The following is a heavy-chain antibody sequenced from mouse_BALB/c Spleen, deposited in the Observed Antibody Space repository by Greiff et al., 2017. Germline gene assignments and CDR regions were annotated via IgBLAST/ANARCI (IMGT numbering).Heavy chain of an antibody. Sequence: QVQLQQSGPGLVAPSQCLSITCTVSGFSLTSYGVHWVRQPPGKGLEWLGVIWAGGSTNYYSALMSRLSISKDNSTSQVSLKMNSLQTDDTAMYYCARDPLEYGNYGDYWGQGTTVTVSS. D-gene: IGHD2-10*02. J-gene: IGHJ2*01. CDR3: ARDPLEYGNYGDY. CDR2: IWAGGST. CDR1: GFSLTSYG. V-gene: IGHV2-9*02.